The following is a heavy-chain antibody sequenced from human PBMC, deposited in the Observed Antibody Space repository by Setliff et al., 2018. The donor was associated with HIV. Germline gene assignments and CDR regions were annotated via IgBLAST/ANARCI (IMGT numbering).Heavy chain of an antibody. D-gene: IGHD3-9*01. CDR2: IKEAGSEN. J-gene: IGHJ4*02. CDR1: GFTVSSSW. V-gene: IGHV3-7*01. Sequence: TGGSLRLSCAASGFTVSSSWMSWVRQAPGKGLEWVTNIKEAGSENYFVDSVTVRFTISRDNAKNSLYLQLNSLRAEDTAVYYCAREGLGSEYFDYWGQGTLVTVSS. CDR3: AREGLGSEYFDY.